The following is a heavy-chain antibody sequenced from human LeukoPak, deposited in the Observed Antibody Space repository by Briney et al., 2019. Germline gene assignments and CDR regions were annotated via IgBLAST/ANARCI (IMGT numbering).Heavy chain of an antibody. Sequence: GASVNVSCKASGGTFSSYAISWVRQAPGQGLEWMGRIIPILGIANYAQKFQGRVTITADKSTSTAYMELSSLRSEDTAVYYCARDRLPVDIVVVPAATGGYYYYMDVWGKGTTVTVSS. D-gene: IGHD2-2*01. J-gene: IGHJ6*03. V-gene: IGHV1-69*04. CDR3: ARDRLPVDIVVVPAATGGYYYYMDV. CDR2: IIPILGIA. CDR1: GGTFSSYA.